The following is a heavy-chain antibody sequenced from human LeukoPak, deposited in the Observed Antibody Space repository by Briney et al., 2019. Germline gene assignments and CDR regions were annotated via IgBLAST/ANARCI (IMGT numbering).Heavy chain of an antibody. CDR3: AAPGSSGYYYPLDY. CDR1: GYTFTGYY. D-gene: IGHD3-22*01. J-gene: IGHJ4*02. V-gene: IGHV1-2*06. Sequence: GASVKVSCKASGYTFTGYYMHWVRQAPGQGLEWMGRINPNSGGTNYAQKFQGRVTMTRDTSISTAYMELSRLRSDDTAVYYCAAPGSSGYYYPLDYWGQGTLVTVSS. CDR2: INPNSGGT.